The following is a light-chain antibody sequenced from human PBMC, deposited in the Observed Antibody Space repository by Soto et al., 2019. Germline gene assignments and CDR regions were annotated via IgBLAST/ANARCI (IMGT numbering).Light chain of an antibody. CDR1: SSDVGGYNY. CDR3: SSHGGSNNLVV. J-gene: IGLJ2*01. Sequence: QSALTQPPSASGSPGQSVTISCTGTSSDVGGYNYVSWYQQHPGKAPKLMIYEVSKRPSGVPDRFSGSKSGNTASLTVSGLQAEDEADYYCSSHGGSNNLVVFGGGTKVTVL. V-gene: IGLV2-8*01. CDR2: EVS.